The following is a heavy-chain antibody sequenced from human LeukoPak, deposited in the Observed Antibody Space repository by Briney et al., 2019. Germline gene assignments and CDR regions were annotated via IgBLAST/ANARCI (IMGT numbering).Heavy chain of an antibody. D-gene: IGHD4-17*01. Sequence: ASETLSLTCTVSGGSISSGDYYWSWIRQPPGKGLEWIGYIYYSGSTYYNPSLKSRVTISVDTSKNQFSLKLSSVTAADTAVYYCARIPYGDYYFDYWGQGTLVTVSS. CDR3: ARIPYGDYYFDY. V-gene: IGHV4-30-4*08. CDR1: GGSISSGDYY. J-gene: IGHJ4*02. CDR2: IYYSGST.